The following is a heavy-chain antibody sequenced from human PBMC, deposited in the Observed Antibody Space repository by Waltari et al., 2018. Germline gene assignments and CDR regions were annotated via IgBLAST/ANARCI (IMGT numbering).Heavy chain of an antibody. V-gene: IGHV5-51*03. CDR1: GYSFTSYW. Sequence: DVQLVQSGAEVKKPGESLKISCKGSGYSFTSYWIGWVRQMPGKGLEWMGIIYPGDSDTRYSPSFQGQVTISADKSISTAYLQWSSLKASDTAMYYCARCAVFGVADYYYYYMDVWGKGTTVTVSS. CDR3: ARCAVFGVADYYYYYMDV. CDR2: IYPGDSDT. D-gene: IGHD3-3*01. J-gene: IGHJ6*03.